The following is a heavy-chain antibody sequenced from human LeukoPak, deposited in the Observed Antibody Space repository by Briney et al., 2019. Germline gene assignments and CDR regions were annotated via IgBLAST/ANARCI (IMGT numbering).Heavy chain of an antibody. CDR1: QFTFSNYA. J-gene: IGHJ2*01. V-gene: IGHV3-23*01. D-gene: IGHD2-15*01. CDR2: ISGSGNTT. Sequence: PGGPLRLSCAASQFTFSNYAMSWVRQAPGKGLEWVSAISGSGNTTYFGDSVTGRFTISRDNPKNTVYLQMNSLSAEDTAVYYCAKGPAPHCSGGSCYSPPWYFDLWGRGTLVTVSS. CDR3: AKGPAPHCSGGSCYSPPWYFDL.